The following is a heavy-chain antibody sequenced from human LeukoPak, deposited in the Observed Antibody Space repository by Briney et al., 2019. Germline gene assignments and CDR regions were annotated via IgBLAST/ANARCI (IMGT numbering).Heavy chain of an antibody. CDR3: ANVPRSTVSY. CDR2: LNEDGSVK. Sequence: GGSLGLSCAASEFSFSTNWMHWVRLTPGKGREWVAELNEDGSVKYYVDSVKGRFTISRDNARSLLFLQMYNLRSEDTGVYFCANVPRSTVSYWGRGTLVTVSS. D-gene: IGHD2-15*01. V-gene: IGHV3-7*01. J-gene: IGHJ4*02. CDR1: EFSFSTNW.